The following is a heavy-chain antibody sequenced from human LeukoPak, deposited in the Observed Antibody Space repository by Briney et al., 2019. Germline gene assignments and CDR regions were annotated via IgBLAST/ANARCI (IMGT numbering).Heavy chain of an antibody. D-gene: IGHD2-15*01. CDR1: GFTFSSYG. CDR2: ISYDGSNK. Sequence: GGSLRLSCAASGFTFSSYGMHWVRQAPGNGLEWVAVISYDGSNKYYADSVKGRFTISRDNSKNTLYLQMNSLRAEDTAVYYCARDREVVVVAANSLPDYWGQGTLVTVSS. J-gene: IGHJ4*02. V-gene: IGHV3-30*03. CDR3: ARDREVVVVAANSLPDY.